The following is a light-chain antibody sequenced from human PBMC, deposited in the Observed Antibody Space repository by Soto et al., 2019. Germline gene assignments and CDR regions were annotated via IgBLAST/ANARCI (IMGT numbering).Light chain of an antibody. CDR3: CSYAGSSTLV. V-gene: IGLV2-23*01. J-gene: IGLJ2*01. CDR1: SSDVGSYNL. CDR2: GAS. Sequence: QSALTQPASLSGSPGQSITISCTGTSSDVGSYNLVSWYQQHPGKAPKLMIYGASKRPSGVSNRFSGSKSGNTASLTISGLQAEDEADYYCCSYAGSSTLVFGGGTKVTVL.